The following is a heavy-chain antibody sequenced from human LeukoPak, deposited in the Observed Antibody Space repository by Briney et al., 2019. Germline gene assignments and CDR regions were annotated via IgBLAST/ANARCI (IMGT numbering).Heavy chain of an antibody. J-gene: IGHJ6*02. CDR2: ISGSGGST. CDR1: GFTFSTFN. D-gene: IGHD6-19*01. Sequence: GGSLRLSCAASGFTFSTFNMNWVRQAPGKGLEWVSAISGSGGSTYYADSVKGRFTISRDNSKNTLYLQMNSLRAEDTAVYYCAKAPPGAVAGAGYGMDVWGQGTTVTVSS. V-gene: IGHV3-23*01. CDR3: AKAPPGAVAGAGYGMDV.